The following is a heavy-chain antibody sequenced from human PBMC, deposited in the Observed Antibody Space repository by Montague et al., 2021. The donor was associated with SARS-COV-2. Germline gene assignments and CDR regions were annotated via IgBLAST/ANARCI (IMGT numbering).Heavy chain of an antibody. CDR1: GFTFTTYV. D-gene: IGHD6-19*01. J-gene: IGHJ4*02. CDR3: AREIGTSGWAGFFDF. CDR2: FPSDGGHT. Sequence: SLRLSCTASGFTFTTYVYHWVRQAPGGGLEWVALFPSDGGHTQYADSVRGRFTIYRDTSTSTLYLQMDSLRPDDTAVYFCAREIGTSGWAGFFDFRGQGTLVTVS. V-gene: IGHV3-30-3*01.